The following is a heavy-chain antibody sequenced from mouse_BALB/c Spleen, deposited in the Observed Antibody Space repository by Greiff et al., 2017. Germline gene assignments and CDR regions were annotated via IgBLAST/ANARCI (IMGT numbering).Heavy chain of an antibody. D-gene: IGHD3-1*01. J-gene: IGHJ4*01. V-gene: IGHV5-17*02. Sequence: EVMLVESGGGLVQPGGSRKLSCAASGFTFSSFGMHWVRQAPEKGLEWVAYISSGSSTIYYADTVKGRFTISRDNPKNTLFLQMTSLRSEDTAMYYCARGGLRGNYAMDYWGLGTSVTVSS. CDR3: ARGGLRGNYAMDY. CDR1: GFTFSSFG. CDR2: ISSGSSTI.